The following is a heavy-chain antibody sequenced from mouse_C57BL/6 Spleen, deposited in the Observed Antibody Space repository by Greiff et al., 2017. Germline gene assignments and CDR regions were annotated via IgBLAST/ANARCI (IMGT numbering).Heavy chain of an antibody. CDR2: INPSTGGT. CDR3: ARCPYYYGSSWYFDY. Sequence: EVQLQQSGPELVKPGASVKISCKASGYSFTGYYMNWVKQSPEKSLEWIGEINPSTGGTTYNQKFKAKATLTVDKSSSTAYMQLKSLTSEDSAVYYCARCPYYYGSSWYFDYWGQGTTLTVSS. CDR1: GYSFTGYY. J-gene: IGHJ2*01. D-gene: IGHD1-1*01. V-gene: IGHV1-42*01.